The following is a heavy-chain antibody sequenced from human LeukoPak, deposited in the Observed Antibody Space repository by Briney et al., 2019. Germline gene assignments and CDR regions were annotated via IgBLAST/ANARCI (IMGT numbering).Heavy chain of an antibody. J-gene: IGHJ6*03. CDR3: ASTALWSGYSERYYYYYYMDV. CDR1: GFIFSDYY. D-gene: IGHD3-3*01. V-gene: IGHV3-11*04. Sequence: PGGSLRLSCAASGFIFSDYYMSWIRQPPGKGLEWISYISNTGSAIYYADSVKGRLTVSRDNAKNSLYLQMNSLRAEDTAVYYCASTALWSGYSERYYYYYYMDVWGKGTTVTVSS. CDR2: ISNTGSAI.